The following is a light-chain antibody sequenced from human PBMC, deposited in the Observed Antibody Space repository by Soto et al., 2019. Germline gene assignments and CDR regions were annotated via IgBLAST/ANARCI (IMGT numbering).Light chain of an antibody. CDR2: GAS. Sequence: EIVLTHSPGTLSLSPLERATLSFMSSQIVSSSYLAWYQQKPGQAPRLLIYGASSRATGIPDRFSGSGSGTDFTLTTSRLEPEDFAVYYCQQYGSSPRTFGQGTKVDIK. CDR1: QIVSSSY. V-gene: IGKV3-20*01. CDR3: QQYGSSPRT. J-gene: IGKJ1*01.